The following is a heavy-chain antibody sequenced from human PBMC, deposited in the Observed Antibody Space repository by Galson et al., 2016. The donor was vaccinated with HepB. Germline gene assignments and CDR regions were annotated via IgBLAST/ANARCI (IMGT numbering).Heavy chain of an antibody. Sequence: SLRLSCAASGFTVSNNYMRWVRQAPGKGLEWVSLLYSGGSTYYADSVEGRFTISRDSSKNALYLQMNSLRAEDTAVYYCARNRHCSGGSCYGAWGQGTLVTVSS. CDR2: LYSGGST. J-gene: IGHJ5*02. CDR1: GFTVSNNY. CDR3: ARNRHCSGGSCYGA. D-gene: IGHD2-15*01. V-gene: IGHV3-66*01.